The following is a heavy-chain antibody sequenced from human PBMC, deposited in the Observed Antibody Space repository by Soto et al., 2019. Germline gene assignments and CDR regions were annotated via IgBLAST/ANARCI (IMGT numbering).Heavy chain of an antibody. J-gene: IGHJ4*02. Sequence: PXGSLRLSCAASGFTFSSYWMSWVRKAPGKGLEWVANIKQDGSEKYYVDSVKGRFTMSRDNAKNSLYLQMNSLRAEDTAVYYCARVIMITFGGVIVPPLDYWGQGTLVTVSS. V-gene: IGHV3-7*03. CDR3: ARVIMITFGGVIVPPLDY. CDR2: IKQDGSEK. D-gene: IGHD3-16*02. CDR1: GFTFSSYW.